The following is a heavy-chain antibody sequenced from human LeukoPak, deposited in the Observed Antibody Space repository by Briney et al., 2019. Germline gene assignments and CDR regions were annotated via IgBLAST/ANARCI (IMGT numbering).Heavy chain of an antibody. V-gene: IGHV3-33*01. CDR3: ARDERGSGWYVSWYFDL. CDR2: IWYYGSNK. J-gene: IGHJ2*01. CDR1: GFTFSSYG. Sequence: AGGSLRLSCAVSGFTFSSYGMHWVRQAPGEGLEWVAVIWYYGSNKYYADSVKGRFTISRDNSKNTLYLQMNSLRAEDTAVYYCARDERGSGWYVSWYFDLWGRGTLVTVSS. D-gene: IGHD6-19*01.